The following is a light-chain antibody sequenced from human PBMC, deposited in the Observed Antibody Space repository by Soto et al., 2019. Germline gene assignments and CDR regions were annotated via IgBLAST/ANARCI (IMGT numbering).Light chain of an antibody. V-gene: IGKV1-5*01. Sequence: DIQMTQSPSTLSASVGDRVTITCRASQSISSWLAWYQQKPGKAPELLIYDASSLESGVPSRFSGSGSGTEFTLTISSRQPDDFATYYCQQYSSYPWTFGQGTKVEIK. J-gene: IGKJ1*01. CDR2: DAS. CDR1: QSISSW. CDR3: QQYSSYPWT.